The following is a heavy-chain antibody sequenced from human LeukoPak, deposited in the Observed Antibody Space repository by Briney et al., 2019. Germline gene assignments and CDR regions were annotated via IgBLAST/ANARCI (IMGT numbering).Heavy chain of an antibody. V-gene: IGHV3-23*01. CDR3: AKWRVRDFDY. D-gene: IGHD5-24*01. CDR2: ISDSGGSI. J-gene: IGHJ4*02. Sequence: PGGSLRLSCAASGFTFSSYGMSWVRQAPGKGLEWVSGISDSGGSIYYAQSVKGRFTISRDNSKNTLYLQMNSLRAEDTAVYYCAKWRVRDFDYWGQGTLVTVSS. CDR1: GFTFSSYG.